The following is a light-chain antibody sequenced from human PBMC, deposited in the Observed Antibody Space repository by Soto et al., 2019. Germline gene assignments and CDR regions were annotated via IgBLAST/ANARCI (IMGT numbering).Light chain of an antibody. CDR2: GAT. CDR1: QSITTY. Sequence: DIQMTQSPSSLSASVGDRVTITCRASQSITTYLNWYQQKPGKAPKLLIFGATALQSGVPPRFSGSGSGTDFTLTISSLQPEDFAIYHCQQSYIIPLTFGGGTKVDIK. J-gene: IGKJ4*01. CDR3: QQSYIIPLT. V-gene: IGKV1-39*01.